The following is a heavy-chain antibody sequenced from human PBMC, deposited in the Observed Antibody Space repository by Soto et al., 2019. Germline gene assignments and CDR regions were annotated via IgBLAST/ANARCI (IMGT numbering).Heavy chain of an antibody. J-gene: IGHJ6*02. Sequence: EASVKVSCKASGYTFTSYYMHWVRQAPGQGLEWMGIINPSGGSTSYAQKFQGRVTMTRDTSTSTVYMELSSLRSEDTAVYYCARSEEGVGYCSSTSCYPGGYYYYGMDVWGQGTTVTVSS. CDR1: GYTFTSYY. V-gene: IGHV1-46*01. CDR3: ARSEEGVGYCSSTSCYPGGYYYYGMDV. CDR2: INPSGGST. D-gene: IGHD2-2*01.